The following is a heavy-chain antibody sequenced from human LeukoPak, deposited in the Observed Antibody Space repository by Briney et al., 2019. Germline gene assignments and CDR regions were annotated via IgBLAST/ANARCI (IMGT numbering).Heavy chain of an antibody. D-gene: IGHD1-26*01. Sequence: PSETLSLTCTVSGGSISSYYWSWIRQPPGKRLEWIGYIFRSANTYYNPSLKSRVTISEDTSKTQLSLKMSSVTAADTAVYYCARGVGAGGWFDPWGQGTLVTVSS. CDR1: GGSISSYY. J-gene: IGHJ5*02. CDR2: IFRSANT. V-gene: IGHV4-59*01. CDR3: ARGVGAGGWFDP.